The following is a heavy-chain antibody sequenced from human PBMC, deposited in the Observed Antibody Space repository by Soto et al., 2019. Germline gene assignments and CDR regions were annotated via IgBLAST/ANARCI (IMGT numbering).Heavy chain of an antibody. CDR1: GYTFTSYY. CDR3: ARERSVSCGMDV. J-gene: IGHJ6*02. D-gene: IGHD3-16*02. CDR2: INPSGGST. Sequence: GASVEVSCEASGYTFTSYYIQWVRQAPGQGLEWMGIINPSGGSTSYAQKFQGRVTMTRDTSTSTVYMELSSLRSEDTAVYYCARERSVSCGMDVWGQGTTVTVSS. V-gene: IGHV1-46*01.